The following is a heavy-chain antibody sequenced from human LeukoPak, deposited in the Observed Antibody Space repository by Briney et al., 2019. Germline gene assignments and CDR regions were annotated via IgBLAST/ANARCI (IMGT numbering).Heavy chain of an antibody. CDR1: GFTVSSNY. CDR2: IYSGGST. V-gene: IGHV3-53*01. Sequence: GGSLRLSCAASGFTVSSNYMSWVRQAPGKGLEWVSVIYSGGSTYYADSVKGRFTISRDNSKNTLYLQMNSLRAEDTAVYYCTRESSGWYFGHDAFDIWGQGTMVTVSS. D-gene: IGHD6-19*01. CDR3: TRESSGWYFGHDAFDI. J-gene: IGHJ3*02.